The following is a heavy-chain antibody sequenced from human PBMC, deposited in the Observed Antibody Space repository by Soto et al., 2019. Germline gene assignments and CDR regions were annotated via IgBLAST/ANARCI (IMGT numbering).Heavy chain of an antibody. D-gene: IGHD7-27*01. J-gene: IGHJ5*02. Sequence: PGGSLRLSCAASGFTFSINIMNWVRQAPGKGLQWVSSIYGDSSYIFYADSVKGRFTISRDNAKNSLYLQMNNLTVEDTAVYYCAKENWANPDPWGQGTLVTVSS. CDR2: IYGDSSYI. V-gene: IGHV3-21*04. CDR1: GFTFSINI. CDR3: AKENWANPDP.